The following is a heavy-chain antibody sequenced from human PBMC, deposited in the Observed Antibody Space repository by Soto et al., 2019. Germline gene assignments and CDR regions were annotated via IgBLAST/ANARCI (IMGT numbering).Heavy chain of an antibody. D-gene: IGHD3-22*01. V-gene: IGHV3-11*01. J-gene: IGHJ4*02. Sequence: GSLRLSCAASGFTFSDYYMSWIRQAPGKGLEWVSYISSSGSTIYYADSVKGRFTISRDNAKNSLYLQMNSLRAEDTAVYYCAREDSSGYCFDYWGQGTLVTVSS. CDR3: AREDSSGYCFDY. CDR2: ISSSGSTI. CDR1: GFTFSDYY.